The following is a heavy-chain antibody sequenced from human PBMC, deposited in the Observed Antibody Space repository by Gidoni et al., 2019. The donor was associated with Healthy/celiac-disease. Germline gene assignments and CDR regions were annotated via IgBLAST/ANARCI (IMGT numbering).Heavy chain of an antibody. V-gene: IGHV3-23*01. Sequence: EVQLLESGGGLVQPGGSLRLSCAASGFTFSSYAMSGVRQAPGKGLEWVSAISGSGGSTYYADSVKGRFTISRDNSKNTLYLQMNSLRAEDTAVYYCAKGGGLGSGSYFPWYFDYWGQGTLVTVSS. CDR3: AKGGGLGSGSYFPWYFDY. CDR2: ISGSGGST. J-gene: IGHJ4*02. CDR1: GFTFSSYA. D-gene: IGHD3-10*01.